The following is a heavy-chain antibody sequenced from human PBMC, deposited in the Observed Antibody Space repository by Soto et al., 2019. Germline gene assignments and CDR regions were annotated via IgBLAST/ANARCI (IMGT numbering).Heavy chain of an antibody. J-gene: IGHJ6*02. V-gene: IGHV4-59*01. CDR3: ARLHHFFDTSGYPAFGIMDV. CDR1: GASISTYH. D-gene: IGHD3-22*01. CDR2: ISDSGTT. Sequence: QVQLQESGPGLVKPSETLSLTCSVSGASISTYHWSWIRQPPGKGLEWIGYISDSGTTNYNPSVKIRITISVDTSKNQISLRLSSVTAADTAVYYCARLHHFFDTSGYPAFGIMDVWGQGTTVTVSS.